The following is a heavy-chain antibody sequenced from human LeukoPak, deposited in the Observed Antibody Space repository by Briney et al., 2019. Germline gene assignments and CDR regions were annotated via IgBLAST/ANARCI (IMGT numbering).Heavy chain of an antibody. CDR3: ARGGSGWYWAFDY. D-gene: IGHD6-19*01. V-gene: IGHV3-53*01. Sequence: GGSLRLYCAASGFTVSSNYMSWVRQAPGKGLEWVSVIHSSGSTYYADSVKGRFTISRDSSKNTLYLQMNNLRAEDTAVYYCARGGSGWYWAFDYWGQGTLVTVSS. J-gene: IGHJ4*02. CDR1: GFTVSSNY. CDR2: IHSSGST.